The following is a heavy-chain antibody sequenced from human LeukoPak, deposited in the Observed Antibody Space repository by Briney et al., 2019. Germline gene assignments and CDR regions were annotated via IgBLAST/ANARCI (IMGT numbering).Heavy chain of an antibody. CDR2: IRFDGSYN. V-gene: IGHV3-30*02. CDR3: AKDRRSGITMIVVVNRYFQH. D-gene: IGHD3-22*01. CDR1: GFTFSSYG. Sequence: GGSLRLSCAASGFTFSSYGMHWVRQAPGKGLEWVAFIRFDGSYNYYADSVKGRFTISRDNSKNTLYLQMNSLRAEDTAVYYCAKDRRSGITMIVVVNRYFQHWGQGTLVTVSS. J-gene: IGHJ1*01.